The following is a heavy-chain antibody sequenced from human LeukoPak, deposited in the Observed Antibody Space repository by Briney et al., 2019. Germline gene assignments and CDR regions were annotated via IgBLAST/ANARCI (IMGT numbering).Heavy chain of an antibody. V-gene: IGHV4-4*07. D-gene: IGHD6-6*01. Sequence: KPSETLSLTCTVSGVSITSNYWSWIRQSAGKGLEWIGRLYTSGTTHFNPSLKSRVAMSVDTAKNRFSLKLNSVTAADTAVYYCARFGTSSSRFFDQWGQGTLVTVSS. J-gene: IGHJ4*02. CDR2: LYTSGTT. CDR3: ARFGTSSSRFFDQ. CDR1: GVSITSNY.